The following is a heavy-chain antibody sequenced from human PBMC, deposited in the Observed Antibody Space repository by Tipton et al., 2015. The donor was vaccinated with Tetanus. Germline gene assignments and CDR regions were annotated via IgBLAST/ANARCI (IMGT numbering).Heavy chain of an antibody. CDR3: ALRDYYGSGPIDY. Sequence: TLSLTCTVSGGSISSYYWSWIRQPPGKGLEWIGYIYYSGSTNYNPSLKSRVAISVDTSKNQFSLKLSSVTAADTAVYYCALRDYYGSGPIDYWGQGTLVTVSS. CDR1: GGSISSYY. CDR2: IYYSGST. D-gene: IGHD3-10*01. V-gene: IGHV4-59*01. J-gene: IGHJ4*02.